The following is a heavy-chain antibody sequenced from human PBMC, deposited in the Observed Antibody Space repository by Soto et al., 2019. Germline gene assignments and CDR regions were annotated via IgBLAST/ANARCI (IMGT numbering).Heavy chain of an antibody. V-gene: IGHV3-30-3*01. Sequence: QVQLVESGGGVVQPGRSLRLSCAASGFTFSSYAMHWVRQAPGKGLEWVAVISYDGSNKYYADSVKGRFTISRDNSKKTLYLQMNSLRDEDTAVYSCARVGRSYDFWRGYFRRFDYWAQGTLVTVSA. CDR2: ISYDGSNK. CDR3: ARVGRSYDFWRGYFRRFDY. CDR1: GFTFSSYA. D-gene: IGHD3-3*01. J-gene: IGHJ4*02.